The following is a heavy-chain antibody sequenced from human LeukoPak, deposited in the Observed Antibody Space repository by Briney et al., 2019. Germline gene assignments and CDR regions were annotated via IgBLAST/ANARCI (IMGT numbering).Heavy chain of an antibody. CDR2: TYNSGST. D-gene: IGHD6-13*01. J-gene: IGHJ4*02. CDR1: GGSISSYY. CDR3: AKSAFLVTAPGLYYFDY. V-gene: IGHV4-4*07. Sequence: SETLSLTCTVSGGSISSYYWSWIRQPAGKGLEWIGHTYNSGSTNYNPSLKGRVTMSVATSKNQFSLHLSSVTAADTAVYYCAKSAFLVTAPGLYYFDYWGQGTLVAVSS.